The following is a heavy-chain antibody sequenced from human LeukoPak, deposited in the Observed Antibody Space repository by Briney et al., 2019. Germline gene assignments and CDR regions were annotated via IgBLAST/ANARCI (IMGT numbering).Heavy chain of an antibody. D-gene: IGHD4-11*01. J-gene: IGHJ4*02. Sequence: TSETLSLTCTVSGGSISSYYWSWIRQPPGKGLEWIGYIYYSGSTNYNPSLKSRVTISVDTSKNQFSLKLSSVTAADTAVYYCARGDSNYRYYFDYWGQGTLVTVSS. CDR2: IYYSGST. V-gene: IGHV4-59*01. CDR1: GGSISSYY. CDR3: ARGDSNYRYYFDY.